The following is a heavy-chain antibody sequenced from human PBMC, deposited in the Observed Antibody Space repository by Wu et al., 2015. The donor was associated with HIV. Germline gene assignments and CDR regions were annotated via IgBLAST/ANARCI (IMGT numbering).Heavy chain of an antibody. CDR3: ARGAVADV. D-gene: IGHD6-19*01. Sequence: QVHLVQSGAEVKKPGSSVKVSCKASGDTFSNYAINWVRQAPGQGLEWMGDILPIYGTTHYAQKFQGRVTISADESTTTAYIEVRRLRSDDTAVYYCARGAVADVWGKGTTVIVSS. CDR2: ILPIYGTT. J-gene: IGHJ6*04. CDR1: GDTFSNYA. V-gene: IGHV1-69*12.